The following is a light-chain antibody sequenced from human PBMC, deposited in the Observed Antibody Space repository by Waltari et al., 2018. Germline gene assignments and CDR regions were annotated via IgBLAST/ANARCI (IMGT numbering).Light chain of an antibody. CDR1: QSISHY. Sequence: EVVLTQSPGTLSLSPGEGATLSCRASQSISHYLAWYQQKPGQAPRLLIYHASSRATGIPYRFSGSGSGTDFSLTISRLEPEDFAVYYCQHYVNLPATFGQGTKVEIK. V-gene: IGKV3-20*01. CDR2: HAS. CDR3: QHYVNLPAT. J-gene: IGKJ1*01.